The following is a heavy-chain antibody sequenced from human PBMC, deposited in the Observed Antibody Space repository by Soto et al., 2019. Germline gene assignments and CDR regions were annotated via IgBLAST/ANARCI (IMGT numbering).Heavy chain of an antibody. D-gene: IGHD3-3*01. CDR1: GGSFSGYY. V-gene: IGHV4-34*01. CDR2: INHSGST. CDR3: ARGIWSGYSRDSGY. Sequence: SETLSLTCAVYGGSFSGYYWSWIRQPPGKGLEWIGEINHSGSTNYNPSLKSRVHISVDTSKNQFSLRLSSVTAADTAVYYCARGIWSGYSRDSGYWGQGTLVTVSS. J-gene: IGHJ4*02.